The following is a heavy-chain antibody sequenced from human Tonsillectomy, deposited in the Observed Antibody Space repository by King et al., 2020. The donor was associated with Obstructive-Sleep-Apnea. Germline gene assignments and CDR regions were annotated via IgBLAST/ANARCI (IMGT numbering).Heavy chain of an antibody. V-gene: IGHV1-69*01. CDR2: IIPIFGTA. D-gene: IGHD3-22*01. CDR3: ARPSDYDSSGPPHFDY. J-gene: IGHJ4*02. CDR1: GGTFSSYA. Sequence: QLVRSGAEVKKPGSSVKVSCKASGGTFSSYAISWVRQAPGQGLEWMGGIIPIFGTANYAQKFQGRVTITADESTSTPYMELSSLRSEDTAVYYCARPSDYDSSGPPHFDYWGQGTLVTVSS.